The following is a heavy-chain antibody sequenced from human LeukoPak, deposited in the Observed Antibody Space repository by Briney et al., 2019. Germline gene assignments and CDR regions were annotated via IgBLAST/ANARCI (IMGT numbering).Heavy chain of an antibody. CDR2: ISRSGDTT. J-gene: IGHJ6*02. CDR3: AKGGLYYYAMDV. V-gene: IGHV3-23*01. CDR1: GFTFSTDA. Sequence: GGSLRLSCAASGFTFSTDAMSWVRQAPGKGLEWVSAISRSGDTTFYADSVKDRFTISRDNSKNTVYLQMNSLRAEDTAVYYCAKGGLYYYAMDVWGQGTTVTV. D-gene: IGHD2-21*01.